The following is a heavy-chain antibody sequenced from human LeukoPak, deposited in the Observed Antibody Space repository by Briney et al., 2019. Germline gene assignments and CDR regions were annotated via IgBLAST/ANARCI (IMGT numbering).Heavy chain of an antibody. J-gene: IGHJ6*02. Sequence: PSETLSLTCTVSGGSISSYYWSWIRQPPGKGLEWIGEINHSGSTNYNPSLKSRVTISVGASKNQFSLKLSSVTAADTAVYYCAVRYYYYGMDVWGQGTTVTVSS. D-gene: IGHD3-10*01. CDR3: AVRYYYYGMDV. CDR2: INHSGST. V-gene: IGHV4-34*01. CDR1: GGSISSYY.